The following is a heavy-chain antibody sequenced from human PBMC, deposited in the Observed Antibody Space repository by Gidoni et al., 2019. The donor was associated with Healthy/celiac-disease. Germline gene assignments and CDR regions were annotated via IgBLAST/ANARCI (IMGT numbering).Heavy chain of an antibody. CDR2: IYYSGST. D-gene: IGHD1-1*01. CDR1: GGSISSSSYY. CDR3: ARHTTSNWFDP. Sequence: QLQLQESGPGLVKPSETLSLTCTVPGGSISSSSYYWGWIRQPPGKGLAWIGSIYYSGSTYYNPSLKSRVTISVDTSKNQFSLKLSSVTAADTAVYYCARHTTSNWFDPWGQGTLVTVSS. J-gene: IGHJ5*02. V-gene: IGHV4-39*01.